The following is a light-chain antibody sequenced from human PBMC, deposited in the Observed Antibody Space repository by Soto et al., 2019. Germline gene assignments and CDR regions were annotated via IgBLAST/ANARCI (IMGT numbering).Light chain of an antibody. CDR3: SSYATSSTLDV. V-gene: IGLV2-14*01. Sequence: QASLTHPSSLSGSAGQSITISCTGTSSDIGGYDYVSWDQHHPGKGPRLILYDVSKRPSGVSNRFSGSKSGNPASLTISGLQAEDEAEYYCSSYATSSTLDVFGTGXKVTVL. J-gene: IGLJ1*01. CDR1: SSDIGGYDY. CDR2: DVS.